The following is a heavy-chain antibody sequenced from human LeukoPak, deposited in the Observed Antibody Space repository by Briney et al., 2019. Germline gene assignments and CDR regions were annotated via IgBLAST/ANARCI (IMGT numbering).Heavy chain of an antibody. D-gene: IGHD3-10*01. V-gene: IGHV4-59*01. CDR3: ARELTGARRQYYFDY. CDR2: IYYSGST. Sequence: SGTLSLTCAVSGGSISSYYWSWIRQPPGKGLEWIGYIYYSGSTNYNPSLKSRVTISVDTSKNQFSLKLSSVTAADTAVYYRARELTGARRQYYFDYWGQGTLVTVSS. J-gene: IGHJ4*02. CDR1: GGSISSYY.